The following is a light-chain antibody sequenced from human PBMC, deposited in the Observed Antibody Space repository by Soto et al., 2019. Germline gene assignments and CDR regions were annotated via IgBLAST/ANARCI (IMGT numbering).Light chain of an antibody. CDR2: AAS. CDR3: QQYYSYPRT. V-gene: IGKV1-8*01. CDR1: QDVSGY. J-gene: IGKJ5*01. Sequence: AIRMTQSPSSFSASTGDKVTITCRASQDVSGYLAWYQQKPGQAPKSLIYAASTLQSGVPSRFSVSGSRTNFSLTISCLQSEDFGTYFCQQYYSYPRTFGQGTRLDLK.